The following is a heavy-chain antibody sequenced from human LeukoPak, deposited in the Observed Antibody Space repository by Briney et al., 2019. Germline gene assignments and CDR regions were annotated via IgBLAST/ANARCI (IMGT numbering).Heavy chain of an antibody. CDR2: IRYDGSNK. V-gene: IGHV3-30*02. CDR1: GFTFSSYG. CDR3: TTEGRRWERLRTGAFDI. J-gene: IGHJ3*02. Sequence: GGSLRLSCAASGFTFSSYGMHWVRQAPGKGLEWVAFIRYDGSNKYYADSVKGRFTISRDNSKNTLYLQMNSLKTEDTAVYYCTTEGRRWERLRTGAFDIWGQGTMVTVS. D-gene: IGHD1-26*01.